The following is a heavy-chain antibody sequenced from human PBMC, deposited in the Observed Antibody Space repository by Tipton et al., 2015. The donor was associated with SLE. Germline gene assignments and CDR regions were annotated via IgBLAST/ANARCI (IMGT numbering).Heavy chain of an antibody. CDR1: GYTLTTYG. Sequence: QLVQSGAEVKKPGASVKVSCKASGYTLTTYGICWVRQAPGQGLEWMGWISAYNGNTNYAQKLQGRVTMTTDTSTSTAYMELRSLRSDDTAVYYCATYSSSWPDAFDIWGQGTMVTVSS. J-gene: IGHJ3*02. CDR3: ATYSSSWPDAFDI. CDR2: ISAYNGNT. V-gene: IGHV1-18*01. D-gene: IGHD6-13*01.